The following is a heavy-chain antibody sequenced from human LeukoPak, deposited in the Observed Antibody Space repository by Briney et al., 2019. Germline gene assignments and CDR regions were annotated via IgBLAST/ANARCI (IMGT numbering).Heavy chain of an antibody. Sequence: GGSLRLSCAASGFTFSSYWMSWVRQAPGKGLEWVANIKQDGSEKYYVDSVKGRFTISRDNAKKSLYLQMNSLRAGDTAVYYCASLATIRGDFDYWGQGTLVTVSS. J-gene: IGHJ4*02. CDR2: IKQDGSEK. V-gene: IGHV3-7*03. CDR1: GFTFSSYW. D-gene: IGHD5-12*01. CDR3: ASLATIRGDFDY.